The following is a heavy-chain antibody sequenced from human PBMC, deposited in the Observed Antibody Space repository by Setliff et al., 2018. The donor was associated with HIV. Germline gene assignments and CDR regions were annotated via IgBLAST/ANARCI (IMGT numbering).Heavy chain of an antibody. CDR2: VYTSGSS. CDR3: ARSPGLRFVDS. D-gene: IGHD3-3*01. V-gene: IGHV4-4*07. CDR1: GGSISSYY. J-gene: IGHJ4*02. Sequence: SETLSLTCSVSGGSISSYYWTWIRQPAGKGLEWIGRVYTSGSSNYNPSLKSRVTISVDTSKNQFSLKLRSVTAADTAVYYCARSPGLRFVDSWGQGTLVTVSS.